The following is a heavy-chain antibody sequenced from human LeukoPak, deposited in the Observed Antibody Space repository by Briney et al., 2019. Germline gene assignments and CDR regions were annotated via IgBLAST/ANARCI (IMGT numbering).Heavy chain of an antibody. J-gene: IGHJ5*02. CDR3: ARDPADIVVVPAAMNWFDP. CDR2: INSDGSST. D-gene: IGHD2-2*01. Sequence: GGSLRLSCAASGFTFSSYWMHWVRQAPGKGLVWVSRINSDGSSTSYADSVKGRFTISRDNAKNTLYLQMNSLRAEGTAVYYCARDPADIVVVPAAMNWFDPWGQGTLVTVSS. V-gene: IGHV3-74*01. CDR1: GFTFSSYW.